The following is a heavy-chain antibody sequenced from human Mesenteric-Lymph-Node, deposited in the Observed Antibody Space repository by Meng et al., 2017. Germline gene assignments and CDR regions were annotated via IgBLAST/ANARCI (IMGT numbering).Heavy chain of an antibody. CDR1: GGSISSYY. Sequence: SETLSLTCTVSGGSISSYYWSWIRQAPGKGLEWIGYIYYSGSTNYNPSLKSRVTISVDTSKNQFSLKLSSVTAADTAVYYCAKDHWPGYYDSSGYFHVDYWGQGTPVTVSS. D-gene: IGHD3-22*01. V-gene: IGHV4-59*01. CDR2: IYYSGST. CDR3: AKDHWPGYYDSSGYFHVDY. J-gene: IGHJ4*01.